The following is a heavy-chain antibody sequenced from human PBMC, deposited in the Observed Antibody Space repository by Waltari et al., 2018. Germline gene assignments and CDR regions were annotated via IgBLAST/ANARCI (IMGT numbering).Heavy chain of an antibody. CDR1: GFSFSSYS. D-gene: IGHD7-27*01. Sequence: EVQLVESGGGLVKPGGSLRLPCAAPGFSFSSYSMNWVRQAPGEGLEWVSSISSTSTYTHYADSVKGRFTISRDNAKNSLYLQMNSLRGDDTAVYYCARGGWGFSLDYWGQGTLVTFSS. V-gene: IGHV3-21*01. CDR3: ARGGWGFSLDY. J-gene: IGHJ4*02. CDR2: ISSTSTYT.